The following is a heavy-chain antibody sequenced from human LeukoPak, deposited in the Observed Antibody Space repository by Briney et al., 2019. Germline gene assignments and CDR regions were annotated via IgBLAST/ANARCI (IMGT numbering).Heavy chain of an antibody. D-gene: IGHD3-10*01. J-gene: IGHJ4*02. CDR3: AGVPRGVTTSPCDY. V-gene: IGHV3-7*04. CDR2: MKEDGSES. Sequence: PGCSLRLSHVPSRLSFRKYWMSLVRQAPAAGLEGVANMKEDGSESYYVASVQGRFTISRDNAKTPLYLQRSRLRAEAKAGYYFAGVPRGVTTSPCDYWGQGDLVTVSS. CDR1: RLSFRKYW.